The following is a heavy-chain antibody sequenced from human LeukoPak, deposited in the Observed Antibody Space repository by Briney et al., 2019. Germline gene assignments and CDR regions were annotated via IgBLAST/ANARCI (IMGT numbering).Heavy chain of an antibody. CDR2: ISSSGSTI. CDR1: GFTFSDYY. Sequence: GGSLRLSCAASGFTFSDYYMSWIRQAPGKGLEWVSYISSSGSTIYYADSVKGRFTISRDNAKNSLYLQMNSLRAEDTAIYYCTSDPPRGLEYWGQGTLVTVSS. D-gene: IGHD3-10*01. CDR3: TSDPPRGLEY. J-gene: IGHJ4*02. V-gene: IGHV3-11*04.